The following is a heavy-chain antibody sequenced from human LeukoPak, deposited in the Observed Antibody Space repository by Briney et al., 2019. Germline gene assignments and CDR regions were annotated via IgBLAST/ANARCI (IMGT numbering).Heavy chain of an antibody. J-gene: IGHJ4*02. Sequence: GGSLRLSCAPSGFTFSTYEMTWVRQAPGKGLEWVSYISNDGGTIYYADSVRGRFSISRDNAKNSLYLQMTSLRAEDTAVYYCAILDAGIPFDSWDQGTLVTVSS. CDR1: GFTFSTYE. CDR3: AILDAGIPFDS. D-gene: IGHD3-3*01. CDR2: ISNDGGTI. V-gene: IGHV3-48*03.